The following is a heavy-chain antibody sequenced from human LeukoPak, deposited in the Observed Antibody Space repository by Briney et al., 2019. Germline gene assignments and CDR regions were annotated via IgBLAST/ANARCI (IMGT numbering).Heavy chain of an antibody. V-gene: IGHV3-23*01. D-gene: IGHD5-24*01. Sequence: GGSLRLSCATSGFIFSHHGMNWVRQAPGKGLEWVSGIRADAVTTYYADSVKGRFIISRDNSKNTVYLQMNSLSAEDAAVYYCVKDDGWVQYANWGQGTLVTVSS. CDR1: GFIFSHHG. CDR2: IRADAVTT. CDR3: VKDDGWVQYAN. J-gene: IGHJ4*02.